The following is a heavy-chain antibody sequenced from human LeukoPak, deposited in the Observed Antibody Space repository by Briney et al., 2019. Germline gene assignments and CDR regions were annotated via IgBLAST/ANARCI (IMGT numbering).Heavy chain of an antibody. V-gene: IGHV3-23*01. CDR3: ARGPHDRGYWYFDL. CDR2: ISGNGDTT. J-gene: IGHJ2*01. CDR1: GFTFSSYA. Sequence: GGSLRLSCAASGFTFSSYAMHWVRQAPGKGLEWVSAISGNGDTTYYADSVKGRFTISRDNSKNTLYLQMNSLRAEDTAVYYCARGPHDRGYWYFDLWGRGTLVIVSS.